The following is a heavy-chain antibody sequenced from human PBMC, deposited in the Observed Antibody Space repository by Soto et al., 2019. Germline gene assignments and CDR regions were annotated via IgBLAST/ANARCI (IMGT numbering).Heavy chain of an antibody. CDR3: ARLTSLVTYYYDSSGSTP. CDR2: ISSSSSYI. J-gene: IGHJ5*02. D-gene: IGHD3-22*01. Sequence: PGGSLRLSCAASGFTFSSYSMNWVRQAPGKGLEWVSSISSSSSYIYYADSVKGRFTISRDNAKNSLYPQMNSLRAEDTAVYYCARLTSLVTYYYDSSGSTPWGQGTLVTVSS. CDR1: GFTFSSYS. V-gene: IGHV3-21*01.